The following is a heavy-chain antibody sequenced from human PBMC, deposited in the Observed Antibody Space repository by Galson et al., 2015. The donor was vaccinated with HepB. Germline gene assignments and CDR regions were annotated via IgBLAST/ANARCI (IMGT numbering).Heavy chain of an antibody. CDR1: EDSVSSNSAA. D-gene: IGHD3-10*01. CDR3: ARDLLPMVRGVTKYYGMDV. Sequence: CAISEDSVSSNSAAWNWIRQSPSRGLEWLGRTYYRSKWYNDYAVSVKSRITINPDTSKNQFSLQLNSVTPEDTAVYYCARDLLPMVRGVTKYYGMDVWGQGITVTVSS. V-gene: IGHV6-1*01. J-gene: IGHJ6*02. CDR2: TYYRSKWYN.